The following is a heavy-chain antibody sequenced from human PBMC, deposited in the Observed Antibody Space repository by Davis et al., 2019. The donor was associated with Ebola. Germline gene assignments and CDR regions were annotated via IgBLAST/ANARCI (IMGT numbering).Heavy chain of an antibody. V-gene: IGHV4-34*01. J-gene: IGHJ5*02. CDR2: INHSGST. D-gene: IGHD6-13*01. CDR1: GGSFSGYY. Sequence: SETLSLTCAVYGGSFSGYYWSWIRQPPGKGLEWIGEINHSGSTNYNPSLKSRVTISVDTSKNQFSLKLSSVTAADTAVYYCARGSSNWYSINWFDPWGQGTLVTVSS. CDR3: ARGSSNWYSINWFDP.